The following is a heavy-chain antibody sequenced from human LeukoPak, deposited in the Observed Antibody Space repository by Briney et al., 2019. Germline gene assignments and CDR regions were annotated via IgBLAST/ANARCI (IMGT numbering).Heavy chain of an antibody. V-gene: IGHV3-21*01. D-gene: IGHD6-25*01. CDR2: ISSSSSYI. J-gene: IGHJ5*02. CDR3: VRDAASPDL. CDR1: GFTFRNYG. Sequence: GSLRLSCAASGFTFRNYGMSWVRQAPGKGLEWVSSISSSSSYIYYADSVKGRFTISRDNANNSLFLQMNSLRVEDTALYYCVRDAASPDLWGQGTLVTVSS.